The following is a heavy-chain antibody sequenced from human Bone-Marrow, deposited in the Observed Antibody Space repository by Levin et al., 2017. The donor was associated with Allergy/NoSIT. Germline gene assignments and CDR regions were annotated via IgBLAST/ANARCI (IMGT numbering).Heavy chain of an antibody. CDR1: GFTFSAYA. D-gene: IGHD3-10*01. CDR2: ISDSGTST. V-gene: IGHV3-23*01. CDR3: ATHWGKVRGGDS. J-gene: IGHJ5*01. Sequence: GESLKISCAASGFTFSAYAMKWIRQAPGKGLEWVSMISDSGTSTRYADSLKGRFSISRDNSKSTVFLQMNSLRAEDTAIYYCATHWGKVRGGDSWGQGTLVTVSS.